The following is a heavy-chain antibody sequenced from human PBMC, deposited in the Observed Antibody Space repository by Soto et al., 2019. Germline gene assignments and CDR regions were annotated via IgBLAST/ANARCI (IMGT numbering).Heavy chain of an antibody. D-gene: IGHD3-22*01. CDR2: IKPDGSEK. CDR3: ARGDYYDSSGPFSDAFDI. CDR1: GFTFSSYW. Sequence: AAGFTFSSYWMSWVRQAPGKGLEWVANIKPDGSEKWYVDSVKGRFAISRDNAKNSLHLQMNSLRAEDTAVYYCARGDYYDSSGPFSDAFDIWGQGTMVTVSS. J-gene: IGHJ3*02. V-gene: IGHV3-7*04.